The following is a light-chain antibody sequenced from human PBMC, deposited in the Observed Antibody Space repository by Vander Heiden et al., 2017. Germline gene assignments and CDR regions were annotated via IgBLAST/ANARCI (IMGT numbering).Light chain of an antibody. J-gene: IGKJ5*01. CDR1: QSISNY. CDR2: AAS. Sequence: QLTPSPSSLSASVGERVTSTCRASQSISNYLNWYQQKAGIAPKLLIYAASTLQSGVPSRFSGSGSGTDFTLTISSLQHEDFATYYCQQSDITPITFGQGTRLEI. CDR3: QQSDITPIT. V-gene: IGKV1-39*01.